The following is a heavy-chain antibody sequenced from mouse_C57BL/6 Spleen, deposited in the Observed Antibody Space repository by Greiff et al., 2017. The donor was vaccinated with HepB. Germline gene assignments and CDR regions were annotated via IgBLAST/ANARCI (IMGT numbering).Heavy chain of an antibody. CDR3: ARSYGSSYGAMDY. V-gene: IGHV1-4*01. CDR1: GYTFTSYT. D-gene: IGHD1-1*01. CDR2: INPSSGYT. Sequence: VQLVESGAELARPGASVKMSCKASGYTFTSYTMHWVKQRPGQGLEWIGYINPSSGYTKYNQKFKDKATLTADKSSSTAYMQLSSLTSEDSAVYYCARSYGSSYGAMDYWGQGTSVTVSS. J-gene: IGHJ4*01.